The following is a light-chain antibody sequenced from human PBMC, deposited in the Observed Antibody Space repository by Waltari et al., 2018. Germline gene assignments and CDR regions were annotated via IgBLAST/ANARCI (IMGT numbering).Light chain of an antibody. CDR3: QQYGSSPRT. V-gene: IGKV3-20*01. Sequence: EIVLTQSPGTLSLSPGERATLSCRASQSVRSNYLAWYQHKPGQAPILVIYDASTRATGIPDRFSGSGSGTDFTLTISRLEPEDFAVYYCQQYGSSPRTFGQGTKVEIK. J-gene: IGKJ1*01. CDR2: DAS. CDR1: QSVRSNY.